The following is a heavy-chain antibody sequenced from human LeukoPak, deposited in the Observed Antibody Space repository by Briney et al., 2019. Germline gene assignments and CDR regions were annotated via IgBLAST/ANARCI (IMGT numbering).Heavy chain of an antibody. CDR2: ISYDGSNK. J-gene: IGHJ4*02. D-gene: IGHD3-10*01. CDR1: GFTFSSYG. Sequence: GRSLRLSCAASGFTFSSYGMHWVRQAPGKGLEWVAVISYDGSNKYYADSVKGRFTISRDNAENSLFLQMNSLRTEDTALYYCAKGPHYYGSGSLYNFDYWGQGTLVTVSS. V-gene: IGHV3-30*18. CDR3: AKGPHYYGSGSLYNFDY.